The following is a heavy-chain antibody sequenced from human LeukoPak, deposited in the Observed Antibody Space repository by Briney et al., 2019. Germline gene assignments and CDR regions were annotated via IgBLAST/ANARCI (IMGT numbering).Heavy chain of an antibody. V-gene: IGHV3-30-3*01. CDR1: GFTFSSYA. D-gene: IGHD1-26*01. CDR3: ARGYSGSYALDY. Sequence: GRSLRLSCAAAGFTFSSYAMHWVRQAPGKGLEWVAVISYDGSNKYYADSVKGRFTISRDNSKNTLYLQMNSLRAEDTAVYYCARGYSGSYALDYWGQGTLVTVSS. CDR2: ISYDGSNK. J-gene: IGHJ4*02.